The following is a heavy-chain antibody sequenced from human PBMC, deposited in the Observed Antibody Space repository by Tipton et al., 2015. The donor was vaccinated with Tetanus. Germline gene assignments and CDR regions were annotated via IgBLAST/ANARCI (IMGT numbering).Heavy chain of an antibody. CDR2: INPNSGGT. V-gene: IGHV1-2*02. J-gene: IGHJ2*01. Sequence: QMQLVQSGAEVKKPGASVKVSCKASGYTFTGYYMHWVRQAPGQGLEWMGWINPNSGGTNYAQKFQGRVTMTRDTSISTAYMELSRLRSDDTAVYYCARGGIAVAGTVTYWYFDLWGRGTLVTVSS. CDR1: GYTFTGYY. D-gene: IGHD6-19*01. CDR3: ARGGIAVAGTVTYWYFDL.